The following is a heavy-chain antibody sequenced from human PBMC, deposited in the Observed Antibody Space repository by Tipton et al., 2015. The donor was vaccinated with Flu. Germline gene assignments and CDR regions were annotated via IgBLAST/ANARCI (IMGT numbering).Heavy chain of an antibody. V-gene: IGHV3-53*01. D-gene: IGHD2-21*02. Sequence: SLRLSCTVSGGSIRSSSYYWGWIRQPPGKGLEGVSTFYKSGSIYYADSVKGRFIMSRDTSNNTVYLQMKGLRAEDTAVYFCAREIRHSDWTLDYYGMDVWGQGTTVIASS. CDR2: FYKSGSI. CDR1: GGSIRSSSYY. CDR3: AREIRHSDWTLDYYGMDV. J-gene: IGHJ6*02.